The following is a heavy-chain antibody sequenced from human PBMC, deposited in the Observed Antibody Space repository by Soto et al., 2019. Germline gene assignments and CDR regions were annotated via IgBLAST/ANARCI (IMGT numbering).Heavy chain of an antibody. J-gene: IGHJ4*02. CDR1: GFTFSTYG. V-gene: IGHV3-30*18. D-gene: IGHD6-13*01. Sequence: QVQLVESGGGVFQPGRSLRLSCAASGFTFSTYGMHWVRQAPGKGLEWVAAMLYDGTKQYYVDSVKGRFTISRDNSRNTLFLQLNSLRDEDTAVYYCAKEYGSTWIDHWGQGTPVTVSS. CDR2: MLYDGTKQ. CDR3: AKEYGSTWIDH.